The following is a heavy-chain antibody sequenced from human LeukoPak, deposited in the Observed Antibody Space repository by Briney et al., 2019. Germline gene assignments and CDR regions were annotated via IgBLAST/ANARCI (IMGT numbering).Heavy chain of an antibody. D-gene: IGHD5-18*01. J-gene: IGHJ4*02. CDR2: ISYDGSNK. Sequence: GGSLRLSCAASGFTFSSYGMHWVRQAPGKGLEWVAVISYDGSNKYYADSVKGRFTISRDNSKNTLYLQMNSLRAEDTAVYYCAKGGYGYGYGPLWNWGQGTLVTVSS. CDR3: AKGGYGYGYGPLWN. CDR1: GFTFSSYG. V-gene: IGHV3-30*18.